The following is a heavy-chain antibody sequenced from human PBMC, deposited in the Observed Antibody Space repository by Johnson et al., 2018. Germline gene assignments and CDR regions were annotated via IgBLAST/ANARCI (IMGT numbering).Heavy chain of an antibody. D-gene: IGHD4-17*01. CDR1: GGSISSYY. CDR3: ARILSTVTTFGYYYYMDV. V-gene: IGHV4-59*01. CDR2: IYYSGST. Sequence: QVQLQESGPGLVKPSETLSLTCTVSGGSISSYYWSWIRKPPGKGLEWIGYIYYSGSTNYNPSLKSRVTMSVDTSTNQFSLKLSSVTAADTAVYYCARILSTVTTFGYYYYMDVWGKGTTVTVSS. J-gene: IGHJ6*03.